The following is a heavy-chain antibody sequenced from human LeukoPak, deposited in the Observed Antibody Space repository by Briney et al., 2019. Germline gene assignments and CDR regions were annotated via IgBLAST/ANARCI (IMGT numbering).Heavy chain of an antibody. CDR2: INVDGSSI. V-gene: IGHV3-74*01. CDR1: GFTLNSYW. D-gene: IGHD1-26*01. Sequence: GGSLRLSCAASGFTLNSYWMHWVRQAPGKGLVWFSRINVDGSSISYADSVKGRFTISRDNARNTLYLQMNSLRAEDTAVYYCTRIKWDLTYFDYWGQGTLVTASS. CDR3: TRIKWDLTYFDY. J-gene: IGHJ4*02.